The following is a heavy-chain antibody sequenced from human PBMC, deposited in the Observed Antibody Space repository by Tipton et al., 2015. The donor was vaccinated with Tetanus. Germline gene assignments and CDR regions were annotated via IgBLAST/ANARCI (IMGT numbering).Heavy chain of an antibody. D-gene: IGHD3-3*01. V-gene: IGHV4-61*08. Sequence: GLVKPSETLSLTCTVSGGSVRSGDYSWNWIRQPPGKGLEWLAYVSYSGRTNSNCSLKSRITISQDKSKNQFSLKLTSVTAADTAVYYCARANYAFPNKGPFDFWGQGILVLVSS. J-gene: IGHJ4*02. CDR1: GGSVRSGDYS. CDR3: ARANYAFPNKGPFDF. CDR2: VSYSGRT.